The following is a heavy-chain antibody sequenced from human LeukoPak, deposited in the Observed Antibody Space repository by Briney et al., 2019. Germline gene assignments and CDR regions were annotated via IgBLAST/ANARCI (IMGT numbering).Heavy chain of an antibody. D-gene: IGHD5-18*01. CDR2: IYYNDST. J-gene: IGHJ3*02. V-gene: IGHV4-59*01. CDR3: ARHREYNYGYDAFDI. Sequence: SETLSLTCTVSGGSISSYYWSWIRQPPGKGLEWIGYIYYNDSTNYNPSLKSRVTISVDTSKKQFSLKLNSVTAADTAVYYCARHREYNYGYDAFDIWGQGTMVTISS. CDR1: GGSISSYY.